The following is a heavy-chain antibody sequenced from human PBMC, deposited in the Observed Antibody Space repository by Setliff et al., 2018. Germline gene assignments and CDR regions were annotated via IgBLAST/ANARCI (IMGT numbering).Heavy chain of an antibody. CDR2: IIHSGST. J-gene: IGHJ6*03. CDR1: GGSFSGYY. D-gene: IGHD3-10*01. Sequence: KASETLSLTCAVYGGSFSGYYWSWIRQPPGKRLEWIGEIIHSGSTNYNPSLKSRVTISMDTSTSQFSLRLSSVTAADTAVYYCARTSRDGATYMDVWGKGTTVTVSS. CDR3: ARTSRDGATYMDV. V-gene: IGHV4-34*12.